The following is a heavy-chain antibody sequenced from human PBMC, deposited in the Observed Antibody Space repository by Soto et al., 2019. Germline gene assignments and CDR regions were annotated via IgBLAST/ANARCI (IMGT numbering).Heavy chain of an antibody. J-gene: IGHJ4*02. V-gene: IGHV4-4*02. CDR2: IYHSGST. CDR3: ASRSMVRGVTYYFDY. D-gene: IGHD3-10*01. Sequence: SETLSLTCAVSSGSISSSNWWSWVRQPPGKGLEWIGEIYHSGSTNYNPSLKSRVTISVDKSKNQFSLKLSSVTAADPAVYYCASRSMVRGVTYYFDYWGQGTLVTVSS. CDR1: SGSISSSNW.